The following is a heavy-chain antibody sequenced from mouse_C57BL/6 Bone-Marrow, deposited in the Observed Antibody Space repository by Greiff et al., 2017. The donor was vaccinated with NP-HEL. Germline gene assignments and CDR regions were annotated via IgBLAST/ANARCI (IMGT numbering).Heavy chain of an antibody. Sequence: VQLVESGAELARPGASVKLSCKASGYTFTSYGISWVKQRTGQGLEWIGEIYPRSGNTYYNEKFKGKATLTADKSSSTAYMELRSLTSEDSAVYFCARWSYGSSMYYFDYWGQGTTLTVSS. V-gene: IGHV1-81*01. CDR3: ARWSYGSSMYYFDY. CDR2: IYPRSGNT. CDR1: GYTFTSYG. J-gene: IGHJ2*01. D-gene: IGHD1-1*01.